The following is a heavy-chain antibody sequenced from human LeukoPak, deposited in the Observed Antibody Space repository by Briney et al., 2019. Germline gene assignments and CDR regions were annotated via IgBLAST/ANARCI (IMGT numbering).Heavy chain of an antibody. CDR3: ARAARGQTGYFDY. D-gene: IGHD3-10*01. Sequence: SETLSLTCTVPGGSISSYYWSWIRQPPGKGLEWIGYIYYSGSTNYNPSLKSRVTISVDTSKNQFSLKLSSVTAADTAVYYCARAARGQTGYFDYWGQGTLVTVSS. CDR2: IYYSGST. CDR1: GGSISSYY. V-gene: IGHV4-59*01. J-gene: IGHJ4*02.